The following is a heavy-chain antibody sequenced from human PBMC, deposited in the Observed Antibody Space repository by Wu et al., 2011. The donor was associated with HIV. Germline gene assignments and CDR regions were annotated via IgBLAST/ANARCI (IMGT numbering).Heavy chain of an antibody. CDR3: VARRNHYHYYMDV. V-gene: IGHV5-51*01. Sequence: VQLVQSGAEVEKPGESLKISCKGSGYGFTSYWIGWVRQMPGKGLEWMGIIYPGDSDARYSPSFLGQVTISADKSITTAYLVRCRSSSCHPEGPHKVARRNHYHYYMDVWGKGTTVTVSS. D-gene: IGHD2-2*01. CDR2: IYPGDSDA. CDR1: GYGFTSYW. J-gene: IGHJ6*03.